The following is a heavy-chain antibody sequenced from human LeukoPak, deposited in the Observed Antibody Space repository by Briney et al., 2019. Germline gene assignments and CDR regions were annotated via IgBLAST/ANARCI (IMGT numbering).Heavy chain of an antibody. Sequence: ASETLSLTCAVYGGSFSGYYWSWIRQPPGKGLEWIGEINHSGSTNYNPSLKSRVTISVDTSKNQYSLKLSSVTAADTAVYYCASRGRRGYSYGAYYYYGMGVWGKGTTVTVSS. V-gene: IGHV4-34*01. D-gene: IGHD5-18*01. CDR1: GGSFSGYY. J-gene: IGHJ6*04. CDR2: INHSGST. CDR3: ASRGRRGYSYGAYYYYGMGV.